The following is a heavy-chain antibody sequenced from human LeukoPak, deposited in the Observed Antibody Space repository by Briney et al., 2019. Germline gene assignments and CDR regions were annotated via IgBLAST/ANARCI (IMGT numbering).Heavy chain of an antibody. CDR2: IKQDGSEK. D-gene: IGHD3-10*01. CDR1: GFTFSSYW. CDR3: ARSWVVREFPQPSDY. Sequence: GGSLRLSCAVSGFTFSSYWMSWVRQAPGKGLEWVANIKQDGSEKYYVDSVKGRFTISRDNAKNSLYLQMNSLRAEDTAVYYCARSWVVREFPQPSDYWGQGTLVTVSS. V-gene: IGHV3-7*01. J-gene: IGHJ4*02.